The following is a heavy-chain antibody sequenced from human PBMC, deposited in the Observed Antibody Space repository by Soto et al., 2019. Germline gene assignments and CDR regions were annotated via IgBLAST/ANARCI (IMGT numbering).Heavy chain of an antibody. V-gene: IGHV3-30*04. D-gene: IGHD6-6*01. CDR2: ITRDGYNK. Sequence: PGGSLRLSCAGSGFIFKNYALNWVRQAPGKGLEWVASITRDGYNKYYADSVKGRFTISRDNSRGTLSLQMTALRTEDSSIYYCTKSSGGSSSVGMDYWGQGTRVTVSS. CDR1: GFIFKNYA. CDR3: TKSSGGSSSVGMDY. J-gene: IGHJ4*02.